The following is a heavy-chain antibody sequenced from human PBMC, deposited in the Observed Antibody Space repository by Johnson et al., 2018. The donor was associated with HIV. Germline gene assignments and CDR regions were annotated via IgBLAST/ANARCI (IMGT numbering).Heavy chain of an antibody. D-gene: IGHD3-22*01. V-gene: IGHV3-30*02. CDR1: GFTFSSYG. Sequence: VQLVESGGGLVQPGGSLRLSCAASGFTFSSYGMHWVRQAPGKGLEWVAFIRYDGNNKYYTDSVKGRFTISRDNSKNTLYLQMNSLRAEDTAVYDCARASSNYYDISGDLPLDALDIWGQGTMVTVSS. J-gene: IGHJ3*02. CDR3: ARASSNYYDISGDLPLDALDI. CDR2: IRYDGNNK.